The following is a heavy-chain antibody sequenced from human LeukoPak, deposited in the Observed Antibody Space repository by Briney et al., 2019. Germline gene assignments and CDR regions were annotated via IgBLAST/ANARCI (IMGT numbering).Heavy chain of an antibody. Sequence: GASVKVSCKASGGTFSSYAISWVRQAPGQGLEWMGGIIPIFGTANYAQKFQGRVTITADESTSTAYMELSSLRSEDTAVYYCARNRGVVITYVDYWGQGTLFNVSS. CDR3: ARNRGVVITYVDY. CDR1: GGTFSSYA. V-gene: IGHV1-69*13. CDR2: IIPIFGTA. J-gene: IGHJ4*02. D-gene: IGHD3-3*01.